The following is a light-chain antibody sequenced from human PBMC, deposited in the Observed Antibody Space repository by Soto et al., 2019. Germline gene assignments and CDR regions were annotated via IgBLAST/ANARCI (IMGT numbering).Light chain of an antibody. V-gene: IGKV1-39*01. CDR2: AAS. CDR3: QQSFSTPYT. CDR1: QSISTY. Sequence: DSQMTQSPSSLSASVGDRVTITCRPGQSISTYLTWYQQKPGTAPRLLIYAASNLQSGVPSTFSGSGSGTNFNLTISSLQPEDYGTYYCQQSFSTPYTFGQGTKLHIK. J-gene: IGKJ2*01.